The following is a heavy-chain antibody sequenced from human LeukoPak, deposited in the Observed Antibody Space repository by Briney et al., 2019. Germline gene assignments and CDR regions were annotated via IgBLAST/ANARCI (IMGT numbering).Heavy chain of an antibody. V-gene: IGHV1-18*01. CDR1: GYAFTSYG. J-gene: IGHJ6*02. Sequence: ASVKVSCKASGYAFTSYGISWVRQAPGQGLEWMGWISAYNGNTNYAQKLQGRVTMTTDTSTSTAYMELRSLRSDDTAVYYCARPSFHCSSTSCYTGYGMDVWGQGTTVTVSS. CDR3: ARPSFHCSSTSCYTGYGMDV. D-gene: IGHD2-2*02. CDR2: ISAYNGNT.